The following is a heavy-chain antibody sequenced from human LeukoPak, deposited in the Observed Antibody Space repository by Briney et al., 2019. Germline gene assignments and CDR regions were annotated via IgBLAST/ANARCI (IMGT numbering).Heavy chain of an antibody. CDR2: IYTSGST. CDR1: GGSFSGYY. J-gene: IGHJ5*02. D-gene: IGHD2-15*01. CDR3: ARHGPAKYCSGGSCHTNWFDP. Sequence: SETLSLTCAVYGGSFSGYYWSWIRQPPGKGLEWIGRIYTSGSTNYNPSLKSRVTMSVDTSKNQFSLKLSSVTAADTAVYYCARHGPAKYCSGGSCHTNWFDPWGQGTLVTVSS. V-gene: IGHV4-59*10.